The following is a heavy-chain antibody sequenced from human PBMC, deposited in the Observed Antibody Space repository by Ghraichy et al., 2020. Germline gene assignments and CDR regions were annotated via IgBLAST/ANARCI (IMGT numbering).Heavy chain of an antibody. Sequence: SQTLSLTCAISGDSVSGNNVAWNWIRQSLSRGLQWLGRTYYRSKWSFEYAVSVKSRMTINPDTSKNQFSLQLNSVTPEDTAVYYCAREASGSRLDFWGQGILVTVSS. D-gene: IGHD3-10*01. V-gene: IGHV6-1*01. CDR3: AREASGSRLDF. CDR1: GDSVSGNNVA. CDR2: TYYRSKWSF. J-gene: IGHJ4*02.